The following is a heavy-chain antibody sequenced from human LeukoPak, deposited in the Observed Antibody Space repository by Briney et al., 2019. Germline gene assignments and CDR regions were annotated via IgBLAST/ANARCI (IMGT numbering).Heavy chain of an antibody. D-gene: IGHD3-10*01. CDR3: ARHNVVYYGSGAHFDY. J-gene: IGHJ4*02. V-gene: IGHV4-59*08. Sequence: PSETLSLTCTVSGGSISSYYWSWIRQPPGKGLEWIGYIYYCGSTNYNPSLKSRVTISVDTSKNQFSLKLSSVTAADTAVYYCARHNVVYYGSGAHFDYWGQGTLVTVSS. CDR1: GGSISSYY. CDR2: IYYCGST.